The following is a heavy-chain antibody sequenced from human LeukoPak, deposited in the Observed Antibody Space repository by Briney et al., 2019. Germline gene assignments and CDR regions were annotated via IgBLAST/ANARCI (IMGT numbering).Heavy chain of an antibody. CDR3: AREKVRQSGMDV. CDR1: GGTFSSYA. J-gene: IGHJ6*02. Sequence: ASVKVSCKASGGTFSSYAISWVRQAPGQGLEWMGGIIPIFGTANYAQKFQGRVTITADESTSTAYMELSSLRSEDTAVYYCAREKVRQSGMDVWGQGTTVTVSS. V-gene: IGHV1-69*13. CDR2: IIPIFGTA. D-gene: IGHD2-2*01.